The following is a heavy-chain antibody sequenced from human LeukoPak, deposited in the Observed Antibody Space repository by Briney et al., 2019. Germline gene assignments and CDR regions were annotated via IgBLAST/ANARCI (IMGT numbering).Heavy chain of an antibody. Sequence: TSSETLSLSCAVSGGSISSGGYSWSWLRQPPGKGLEWIGYVYHSGSTYYNPSLKSRVTISVDRSKNQFSLKLSSVTAADTAVYYCASMATGYCSSTSCGDWYFDLWGRGTLVTVSS. CDR2: VYHSGST. CDR1: GGSISSGGYS. V-gene: IGHV4-30-2*01. D-gene: IGHD2-2*03. J-gene: IGHJ2*01. CDR3: ASMATGYCSSTSCGDWYFDL.